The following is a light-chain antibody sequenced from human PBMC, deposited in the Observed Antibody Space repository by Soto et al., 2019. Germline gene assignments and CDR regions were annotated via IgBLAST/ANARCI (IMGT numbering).Light chain of an antibody. CDR3: QQDNTWPLT. V-gene: IGKV3-15*01. CDR2: GAS. CDR1: QSVSSN. Sequence: EIVMTQSPATLSVSPGDRATLSSRASQSVSSNLGWYQQKPGQAPRLLIYGASTRASGIPARFSGSGSGTDFTLTISSLQSEDFALYFCQQDNTWPLTFGGGTRVEI. J-gene: IGKJ4*01.